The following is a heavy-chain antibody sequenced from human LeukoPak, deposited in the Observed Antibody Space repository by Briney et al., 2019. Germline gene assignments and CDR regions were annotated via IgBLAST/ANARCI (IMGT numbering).Heavy chain of an antibody. Sequence: PGGSLRLSCAASGFTFSSYWMHWVRQAPGKGLVWVSRINSDGSSTSYADSVKGRFTIFRDNAKNTLYLQMNSLRAEDTAVYYCARDSYSSGAHFDYWGQGTLVTVSS. V-gene: IGHV3-74*01. CDR1: GFTFSSYW. CDR2: INSDGSST. D-gene: IGHD6-19*01. J-gene: IGHJ4*02. CDR3: ARDSYSSGAHFDY.